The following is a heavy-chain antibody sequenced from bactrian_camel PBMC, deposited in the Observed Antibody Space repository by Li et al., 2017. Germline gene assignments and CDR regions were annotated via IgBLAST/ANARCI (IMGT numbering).Heavy chain of an antibody. D-gene: IGHD4*01. CDR2: IDHVGRT. CDR1: RYIIRTYC. J-gene: IGHJ4*01. CDR3: AQDSGWGSNIDCGRAWYQYNY. Sequence: HVQLVESGGASVQAGGSLRLSCAASRYIIRTYCMGWFRRSTRNDREGVAGIDHVGRTKFADSVKGRFTISKDNAKNTLYLQMNSLKPEDTATYYCAQDSGWGSNIDCGRAWYQYNYWGQGTQVTVS. V-gene: IGHV3S53*01.